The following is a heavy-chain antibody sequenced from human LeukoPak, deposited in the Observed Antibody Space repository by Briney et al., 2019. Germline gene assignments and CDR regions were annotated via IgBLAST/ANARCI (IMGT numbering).Heavy chain of an antibody. V-gene: IGHV3-30*02. CDR3: AKDKTWDSSGTYHYYYMDV. J-gene: IGHJ6*03. Sequence: PGGSLRLSCAASGFTFSNYGMHWVRQAPGKGLEWVTFIHYDGNNKYYADSVKGRFTISRDNSKNTLYLQMNSLRVEDTAVYYCAKDKTWDSSGTYHYYYMDVWGKGTTVTISS. CDR2: IHYDGNNK. D-gene: IGHD1-26*01. CDR1: GFTFSNYG.